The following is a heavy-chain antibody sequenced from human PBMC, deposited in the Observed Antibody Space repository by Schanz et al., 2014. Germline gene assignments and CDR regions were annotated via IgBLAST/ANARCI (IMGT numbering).Heavy chain of an antibody. V-gene: IGHV3-30*02. CDR2: LRSDGSRR. J-gene: IGHJ4*02. Sequence: VQLVESGGGVVQPGGSLRLSCVGSGYSFSDYDMYWIRQAPGKGLEWLAFLRSDGSRRDYADSVKGRFTISRDNSKNTLYLQMNSLRVEDTAVYYCAKDFVPLVQQLIRSGGAHLDHWGQGTLVTVSS. CDR1: GYSFSDYD. D-gene: IGHD6-13*01. CDR3: AKDFVPLVQQLIRSGGAHLDH.